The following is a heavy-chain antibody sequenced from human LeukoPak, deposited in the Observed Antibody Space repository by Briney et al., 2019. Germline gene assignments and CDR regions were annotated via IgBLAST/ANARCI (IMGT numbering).Heavy chain of an antibody. CDR1: GFTFSSYE. CDR3: AKIRSYYGDYGGADY. J-gene: IGHJ4*02. V-gene: IGHV3-30*02. D-gene: IGHD4-17*01. Sequence: GGSLRLSCAASGFTFSSYEMNWVRQAPGKGLEWVAFIRYDGSNKYYADSVKGRFTISRDNSKNTLYLQMNSLRAEDTAVYYCAKIRSYYGDYGGADYWGQGTLVTVSS. CDR2: IRYDGSNK.